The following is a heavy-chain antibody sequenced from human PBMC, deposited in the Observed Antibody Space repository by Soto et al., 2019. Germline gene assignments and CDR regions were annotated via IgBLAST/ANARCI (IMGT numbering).Heavy chain of an antibody. J-gene: IGHJ4*02. CDR1: GGSISRGGYY. CDR2: IYYSGST. CDR3: ARVGPRSYYYDSSGRDY. D-gene: IGHD3-22*01. Sequence: SETLSLTCTVSGGSISRGGYYWSWIRQHPGKGLEWIGYIYYSGSTYYNPSLKSRVTISVDTSKNQFSLKLSSVTAADTAVYYCARVGPRSYYYDSSGRDYWGQGTLVTVSS. V-gene: IGHV4-31*03.